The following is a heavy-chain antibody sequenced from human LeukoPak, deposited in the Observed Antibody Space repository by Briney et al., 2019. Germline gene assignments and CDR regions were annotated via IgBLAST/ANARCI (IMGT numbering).Heavy chain of an antibody. J-gene: IGHJ5*02. V-gene: IGHV1-2*06. Sequence: ASVTVSCTAFGYTFTDYYIHWVRQAPGQGLEWMGRIHPKSGGTKYAENFQGRVSMTRDTSISTAYMELSRLRSDDTAVYYCARAGIAVAGTPGGWFDPWGQGTLVTVSS. CDR1: GYTFTDYY. CDR3: ARAGIAVAGTPGGWFDP. D-gene: IGHD6-19*01. CDR2: IHPKSGGT.